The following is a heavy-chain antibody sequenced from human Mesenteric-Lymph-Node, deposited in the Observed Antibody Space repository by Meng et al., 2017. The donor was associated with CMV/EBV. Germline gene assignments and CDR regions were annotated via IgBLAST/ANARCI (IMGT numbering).Heavy chain of an antibody. D-gene: IGHD6-19*01. CDR2: IKQDGSEK. CDR1: GFTFSSYW. Sequence: GGSLRLSCAASGFTFSSYWMSWVRQAPGKGLEWVANIKQDGSEKYYVDSVKGRFTISRDNAKNSLYLQMNSLRAEDTAVYYCARAPIAVAGPLNWFDPWGQGTLVTVSS. V-gene: IGHV3-7*01. CDR3: ARAPIAVAGPLNWFDP. J-gene: IGHJ5*02.